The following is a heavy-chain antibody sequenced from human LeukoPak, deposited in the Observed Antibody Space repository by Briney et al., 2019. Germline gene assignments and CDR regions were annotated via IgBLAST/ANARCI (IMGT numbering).Heavy chain of an antibody. D-gene: IGHD2/OR15-2a*01. J-gene: IGHJ4*02. CDR1: GYTFASYA. CDR3: AREGQEYAFDY. CDR2: INAGNGNT. V-gene: IGHV1-3*01. Sequence: GASVKVSCMASGYTFASYAMHWVRQAPGQRLEWMGWINAGNGNTKYSQKFQGRVTITRDTSASTAYMELSSLRSEDTAVYYCAREGQEYAFDYWGQGTLVTVSS.